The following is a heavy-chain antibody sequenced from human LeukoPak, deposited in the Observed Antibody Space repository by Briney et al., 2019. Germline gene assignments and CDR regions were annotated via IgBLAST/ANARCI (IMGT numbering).Heavy chain of an antibody. J-gene: IGHJ6*02. Sequence: ASVKVSCKASGYTFTSYDINWVRQAPGQGLEWMGWISAYNGNTNYAQKLQGRVTMTTDTSTSTAYMELRSLRSDDTAVYYCARWPPYYYDSSGYSAYYYYGMDVWGQGTTVTVSS. CDR1: GYTFTSYD. CDR2: ISAYNGNT. D-gene: IGHD3-22*01. V-gene: IGHV1-18*01. CDR3: ARWPPYYYDSSGYSAYYYYGMDV.